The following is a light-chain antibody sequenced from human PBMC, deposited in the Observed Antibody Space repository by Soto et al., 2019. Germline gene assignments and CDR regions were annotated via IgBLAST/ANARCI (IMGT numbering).Light chain of an antibody. J-gene: IGLJ2*01. Sequence: QSALIQPASVSGSPGQSITISCTGTSRDVGGYNFVSWYQRHPGKAPKLMIYDVTNRPSGVSNRFSGSKSGNTASLTISWLQAEDEADYYCCSYTTSNTLVFGGGTQLTV. CDR1: SRDVGGYNF. CDR2: DVT. V-gene: IGLV2-14*01. CDR3: CSYTTSNTLV.